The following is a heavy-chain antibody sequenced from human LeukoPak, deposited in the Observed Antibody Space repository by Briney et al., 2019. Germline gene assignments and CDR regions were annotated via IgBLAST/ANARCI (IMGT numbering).Heavy chain of an antibody. V-gene: IGHV1-69*04. CDR2: IIPILGIA. Sequence: SVKVSCKASGGTFSSYAIGWVRQAPGQGLEWMGRIIPILGIANYAQKFQGRVTITADKSTSTAYMELSSLRSEDTAVYYCARGHSSSWFRYWGQGTLVTVSS. CDR1: GGTFSSYA. CDR3: ARGHSSSWFRY. D-gene: IGHD6-13*01. J-gene: IGHJ4*02.